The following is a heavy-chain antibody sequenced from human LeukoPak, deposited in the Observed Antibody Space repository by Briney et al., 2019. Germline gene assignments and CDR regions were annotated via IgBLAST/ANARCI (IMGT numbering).Heavy chain of an antibody. J-gene: IGHJ4*02. D-gene: IGHD3-16*02. CDR1: GGSISSYY. V-gene: IGHV4-59*01. CDR3: ARIGHDYVWGSYRYYFDY. CDR2: IYYSGST. Sequence: SETLSLTCTVSGGSISSYYWSWIRQPPGKGLEWIGYIYYSGSTNYNPSLKSRVTISVDTSKNQFSLKLSSVTAADTALYYCARIGHDYVWGSYRYYFDYWGQGTLVTVSS.